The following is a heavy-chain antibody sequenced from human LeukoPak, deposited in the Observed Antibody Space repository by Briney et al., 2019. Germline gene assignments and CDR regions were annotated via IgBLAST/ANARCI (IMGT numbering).Heavy chain of an antibody. CDR3: ARDGVAGGFDY. J-gene: IGHJ4*02. CDR2: IQEDGKKE. D-gene: IGHD6-19*01. V-gene: IGHV3-7*01. Sequence: GGSLRLSCEASGFTFTKFWMSWVRQAPGKGLEWVANIQEDGKKENYVDSVRGRFTISRDDAKNLVFLQMNSLRVEDTAMYYCARDGVAGGFDYWGQGILVTVSS. CDR1: GFTFTKFW.